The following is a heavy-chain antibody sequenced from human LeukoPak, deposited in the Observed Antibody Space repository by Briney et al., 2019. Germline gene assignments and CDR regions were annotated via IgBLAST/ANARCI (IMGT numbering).Heavy chain of an antibody. D-gene: IGHD1-26*01. CDR1: GFTFSAFA. Sequence: PGGSLRLSCEASGFTFSAFAMRWVRHAPGKGLQWVSSIGAGGSTYYADSVNGRFTMSRDNSRNTEYLQMNSLRADDTAVYFCAKGGTVGVNEYWGQGTLVTVSS. CDR3: AKGGTVGVNEY. J-gene: IGHJ4*02. CDR2: IGAGGST. V-gene: IGHV3-23*01.